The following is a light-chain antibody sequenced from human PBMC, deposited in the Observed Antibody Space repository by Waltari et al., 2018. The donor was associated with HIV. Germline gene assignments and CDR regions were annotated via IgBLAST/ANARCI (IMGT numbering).Light chain of an antibody. V-gene: IGKV3-20*01. CDR2: GAS. CDR1: QTVTSSY. Sequence: DIVLTQSPGTLSLSPGERATLSCRASQTVTSSYLAWYQLKPGQAPRLLISGASSRASGIPDRFSGSGSGTDFTLTISRLEPEDFAVYYCQQYGTSRVTFGQGTRLEIK. J-gene: IGKJ5*01. CDR3: QQYGTSRVT.